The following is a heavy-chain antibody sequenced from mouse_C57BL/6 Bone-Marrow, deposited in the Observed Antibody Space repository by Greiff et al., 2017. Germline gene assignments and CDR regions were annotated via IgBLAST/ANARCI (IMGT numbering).Heavy chain of an antibody. J-gene: IGHJ4*01. CDR3: ARHRTGYYAMDY. Sequence: EVKLVESGGGLVQPGGSLKLSCAASGFTFSDYGMAWVRQAPRQGPEWVAFISNLAYSIYYADTVTGRFTISRDNAKNTLYLEMSSLRSEDTAMYYCARHRTGYYAMDYWGQGTSVTVSS. V-gene: IGHV5-15*01. D-gene: IGHD4-1*01. CDR1: GFTFSDYG. CDR2: ISNLAYSI.